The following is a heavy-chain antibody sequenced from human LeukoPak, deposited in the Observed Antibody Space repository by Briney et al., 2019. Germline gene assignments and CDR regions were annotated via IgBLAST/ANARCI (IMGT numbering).Heavy chain of an antibody. CDR1: GGSISSGGYY. D-gene: IGHD4-17*01. CDR2: IYYSGST. CDR3: ARDLPYYGADY. Sequence: SETLSLTSTVSGGSISSGGYYWSWIRQHPGKGLEWIGYIYYSGSTYYNPSLKSRVTISVDRSKNQFSLKLSSVTAADTAVYYCARDLPYYGADYWGQGTLVTVSS. J-gene: IGHJ4*02. V-gene: IGHV4-31*03.